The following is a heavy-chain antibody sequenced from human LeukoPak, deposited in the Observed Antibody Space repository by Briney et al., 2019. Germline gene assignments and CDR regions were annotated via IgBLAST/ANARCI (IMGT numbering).Heavy chain of an antibody. J-gene: IGHJ4*02. CDR1: GFTFGSYG. CDR3: AGNEIDIVVVPAATH. Sequence: PGGSLRLSCAAPGFTFGSYGMHWVRQAPGKGLEWVAFIRYDGSNKYYADSAKGRFTISRDNSKNTLYLQMNSLRAEDTAVYYCAGNEIDIVVVPAATHWGQGTLVTVSS. CDR2: IRYDGSNK. V-gene: IGHV3-30*02. D-gene: IGHD2-2*01.